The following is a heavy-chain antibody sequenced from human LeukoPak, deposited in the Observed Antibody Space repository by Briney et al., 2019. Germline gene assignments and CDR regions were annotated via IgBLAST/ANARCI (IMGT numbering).Heavy chain of an antibody. J-gene: IGHJ4*02. CDR3: ATSGNYYLKY. CDR2: ITSSSTNI. Sequence: GGSLRLSCAASGFTFRSYAMNWVRQAPGKGLEWVSHITSSSTNIYYADSVKGRFTISRNNAKNALSLQMNSLRDEDTAVYYCATSGNYYLKYWGQGTLVTVSS. D-gene: IGHD1-26*01. V-gene: IGHV3-48*02. CDR1: GFTFRSYA.